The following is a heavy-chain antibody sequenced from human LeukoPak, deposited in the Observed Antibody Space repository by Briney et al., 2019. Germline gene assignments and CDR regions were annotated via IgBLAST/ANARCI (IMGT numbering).Heavy chain of an antibody. CDR3: ARDSYGSDY. D-gene: IGHD3-16*01. Sequence: ASVKVSCKASGYTFTNYAMNWVRQAPGQGLEWMGRIIPSGGSTTYAQKFQGRVTMTRDMSTNTVYMELSSLRSEDTAVYHCARDSYGSDYWGQGTLVTVSS. J-gene: IGHJ4*02. CDR2: IIPSGGST. CDR1: GYTFTNYA. V-gene: IGHV1-46*01.